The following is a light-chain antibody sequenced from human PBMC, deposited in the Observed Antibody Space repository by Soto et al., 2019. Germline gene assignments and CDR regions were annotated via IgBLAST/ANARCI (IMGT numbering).Light chain of an antibody. CDR2: GPS. J-gene: IGKJ4*01. V-gene: IGKV3-15*01. Sequence: EIVMTQSPATLSVFPGERATLSCRASQSVTSNLAWYQQKPGQAPRLLIYGPSTRATGIPARFSGSGSGTEFTLTISSLQSEDFAVYYCQQYNNWPLTFGGVTKVDIK. CDR1: QSVTSN. CDR3: QQYNNWPLT.